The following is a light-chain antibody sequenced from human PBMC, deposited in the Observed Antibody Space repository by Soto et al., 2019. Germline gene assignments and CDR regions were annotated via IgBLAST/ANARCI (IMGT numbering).Light chain of an antibody. V-gene: IGLV1-40*01. CDR1: SSNIGAGYD. CDR2: GNS. Sequence: QLVLTQPPSVSGAPGQRVTISCTGSSSNIGAGYDVHWYQHLPGTAPKLLIYGNSNRPSGVPDRFSGSKSGTSASLAITGLQAEDEADYYCQSYDSSLTPYVFGTGTQLTVL. J-gene: IGLJ1*01. CDR3: QSYDSSLTPYV.